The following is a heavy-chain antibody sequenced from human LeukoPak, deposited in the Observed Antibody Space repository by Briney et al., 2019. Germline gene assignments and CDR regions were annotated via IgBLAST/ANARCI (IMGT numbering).Heavy chain of an antibody. CDR1: DSTFIQSG. CDR2: KKKEGSNT. D-gene: IGHD2-15*01. V-gene: IGHV3-7*01. Sequence: PGGSLGFSFEASDSTFIQSGRSWFRQPPGQGREGVANKKKEGSNTYFMDSVKGRFTISRDNAKNSVDLQMNSLRAEDTAVYYCARDSALYRSGKTEYWGFDLWGQGTMVTVSS. J-gene: IGHJ3*01. CDR3: ARDSALYRSGKTEYWGFDL.